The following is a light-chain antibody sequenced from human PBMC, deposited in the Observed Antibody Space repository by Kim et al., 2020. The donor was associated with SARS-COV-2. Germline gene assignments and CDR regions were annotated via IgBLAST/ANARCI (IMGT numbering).Light chain of an antibody. V-gene: IGKV3-20*01. J-gene: IGKJ5*01. CDR2: GAS. Sequence: STGERATLSGRASQSVSSSYLAWYQQKPGQAPRLLIYGASSRATGIPDRFSGSGSGTDFTLTISRLEPEDFAVYYCQHYGTSPATFGQGTRLEIK. CDR3: QHYGTSPAT. CDR1: QSVSSSY.